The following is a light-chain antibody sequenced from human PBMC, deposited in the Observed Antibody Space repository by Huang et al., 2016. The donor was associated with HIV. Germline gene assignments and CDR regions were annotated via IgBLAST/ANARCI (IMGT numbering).Light chain of an antibody. CDR2: GAS. CDR3: QQSSSPPPT. Sequence: DIQMTQSPSSLSASVGDRVTITCRATQGVTKYLNWYQQKPGKAPELLIYGASSLQTGVPSRFSGSGSGTDCTLTISSLQPEDFATYYCQQSSSPPPTFGPGTKVDIK. J-gene: IGKJ3*01. CDR1: QGVTKY. V-gene: IGKV1-39*01.